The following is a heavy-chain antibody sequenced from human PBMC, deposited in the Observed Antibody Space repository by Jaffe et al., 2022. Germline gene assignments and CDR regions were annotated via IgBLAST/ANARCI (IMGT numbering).Heavy chain of an antibody. CDR3: ARFNVWGSYRYLDAAFDI. J-gene: IGHJ3*02. V-gene: IGHV4-61*02. CDR1: GGSISSGSYY. D-gene: IGHD3-16*02. CDR2: IYTSGST. Sequence: QVQLQESGPGLVKPSQTLSLTCTVSGGSISSGSYYWSWIRQPAGKGLEWIGRIYTSGSTNYNPSLKSRVTISVDTSKNQFSLKLSSVTAADTAVYYCARFNVWGSYRYLDAAFDIWGQGTMVTVSS.